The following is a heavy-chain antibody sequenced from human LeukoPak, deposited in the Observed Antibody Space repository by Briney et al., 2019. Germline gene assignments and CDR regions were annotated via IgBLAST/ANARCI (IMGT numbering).Heavy chain of an antibody. CDR2: ISTGGGYI. Sequence: GGSLRLSCTASGFTFSSYSMNWVRQAPGRGPEWVSSISTGGGYIYYADSVKGRFTISRDNANNSVFLQVNSLRAEDTAVYYCARDGVYSSSWYFDYWGQGTLVTVSS. D-gene: IGHD6-13*01. V-gene: IGHV3-21*01. J-gene: IGHJ4*02. CDR1: GFTFSSYS. CDR3: ARDGVYSSSWYFDY.